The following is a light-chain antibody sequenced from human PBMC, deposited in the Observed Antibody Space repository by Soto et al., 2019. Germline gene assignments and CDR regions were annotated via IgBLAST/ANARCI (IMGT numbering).Light chain of an antibody. V-gene: IGKV1-33*01. CDR2: DAS. CDR3: QKCDYLPI. J-gene: IGKJ3*01. Sequence: DIQMTQSPSSLSASVGDRVTITCQASHDITSYVNWYQHKPGKAPKLLLYDASILEAGVPSRFSGSGSGTDFTFTISILQPEDVATYYCQKCDYLPIFGPGTTVDFK. CDR1: HDITSY.